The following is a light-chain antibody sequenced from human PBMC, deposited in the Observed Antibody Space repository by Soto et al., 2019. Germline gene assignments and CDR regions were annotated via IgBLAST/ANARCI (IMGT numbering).Light chain of an antibody. Sequence: EILLTQSPGTLSLSPGERATLSCRARQSVSSSYLAWYQQKLGQAPRLLIYGASSRATGITDRFRGSGSGTDFTLTISRREPEEFAVYYCQQYGSLPWTFGQGTKVEIK. J-gene: IGKJ1*01. V-gene: IGKV3-20*01. CDR1: QSVSSSY. CDR2: GAS. CDR3: QQYGSLPWT.